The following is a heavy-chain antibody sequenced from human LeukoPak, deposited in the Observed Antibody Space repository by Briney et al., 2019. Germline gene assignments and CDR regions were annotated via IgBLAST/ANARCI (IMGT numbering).Heavy chain of an antibody. D-gene: IGHD3-22*01. V-gene: IGHV4-59*08. J-gene: IGHJ6*02. Sequence: PSETLSLTCTVSGGSISSYYWSWIRQPPGKGLEWIGYIYYSGSTNYNPSLKSRVTISVDTSKNQFSLKLSSVTAADTAVYYCARYYYYDSSGPLTNYYYYGMDVWGQGTTVTVSS. CDR2: IYYSGST. CDR3: ARYYYYDSSGPLTNYYYYGMDV. CDR1: GGSISSYY.